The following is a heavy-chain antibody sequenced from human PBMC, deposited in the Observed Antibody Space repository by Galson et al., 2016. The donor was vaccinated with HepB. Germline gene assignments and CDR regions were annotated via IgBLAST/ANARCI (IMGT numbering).Heavy chain of an antibody. CDR1: GFTFSNHW. Sequence: LRLSCAASGFTFSNHWMHWVRQAPGKGLEWGANIKQDGSEKYYADSVKGRFTISRDNSKNTLYVQMNSLRAEGTAVYYCAKSVGIQLWLDHAFDIWGQGTMVTVSS. D-gene: IGHD5-18*01. J-gene: IGHJ3*02. CDR2: IKQDGSEK. V-gene: IGHV3-7*01. CDR3: AKSVGIQLWLDHAFDI.